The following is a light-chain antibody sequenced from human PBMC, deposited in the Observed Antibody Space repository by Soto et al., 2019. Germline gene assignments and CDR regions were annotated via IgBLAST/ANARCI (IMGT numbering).Light chain of an antibody. CDR2: GAS. CDR1: QDIGSA. Sequence: EVVLTQSPATLSVSPGDRATLSCRASQDIGSAVAWYHQRSGQAPRLLIYGASSRATGVPDRFSGSGSGTDFTLTINRLEPEDFAVYYCQLYGNSPPFGQGTRLEIK. CDR3: QLYGNSPP. J-gene: IGKJ5*01. V-gene: IGKV3-20*01.